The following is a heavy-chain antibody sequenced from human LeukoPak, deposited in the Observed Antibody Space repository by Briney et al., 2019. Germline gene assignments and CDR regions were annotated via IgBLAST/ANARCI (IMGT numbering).Heavy chain of an antibody. CDR1: GYSFTNYN. CDR3: ARGRLGGFDS. D-gene: IGHD1-26*01. CDR2: MNPDGGDT. J-gene: IGHJ4*02. Sequence: AAVKVSCKASGYSFTNYNINWVRQAGGQGLECLGEMNPDGGDTVYGQRFRGKVTLTRDTSMMTAYMEIHNLRSEDTAVYYCARGRLGGFDSWGQGTLVTVPS. V-gene: IGHV1-8*01.